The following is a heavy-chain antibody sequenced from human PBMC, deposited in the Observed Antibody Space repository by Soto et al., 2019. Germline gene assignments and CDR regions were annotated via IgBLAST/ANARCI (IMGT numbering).Heavy chain of an antibody. J-gene: IGHJ4*02. CDR1: GFTFSSYW. D-gene: IGHD3-3*01. CDR3: ARALPYYDFWSGYPESCPDY. Sequence: PGGSLRLSCAASGFTFSSYWMHWVRQAPGKGLVWVSRINSDGSSTSYAGSVKGRFTISRDNAKNTLYLQMNSLRAEDTAVYYCARALPYYDFWSGYPESCPDYWGLGTLVTVSS. CDR2: INSDGSST. V-gene: IGHV3-74*01.